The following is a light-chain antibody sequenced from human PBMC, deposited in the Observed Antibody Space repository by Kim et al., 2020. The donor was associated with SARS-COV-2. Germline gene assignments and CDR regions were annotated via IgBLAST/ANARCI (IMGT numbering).Light chain of an antibody. CDR3: CSFAGSYFL. CDR1: SSDVGCYNF. V-gene: IGLV2-11*03. J-gene: IGLJ2*01. CDR2: DVN. Sequence: PGQSVTNSCTGTSSDVGCYNFVYWYQQHPGKAPKFMIYDVNKRPSGVPDRFSGSKSGDTASLTISGLQADDEADYYCCSFAGSYFLFGGGTKVTVL.